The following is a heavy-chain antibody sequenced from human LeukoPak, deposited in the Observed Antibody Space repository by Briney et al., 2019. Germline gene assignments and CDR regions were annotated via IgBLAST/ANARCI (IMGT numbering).Heavy chain of an antibody. CDR1: GGSISSYY. Sequence: SSETLSLTCSVSGGSISSYYWSWIRQPAGKGLEWIGRIYPSGNTNYNPFLKSRVSMSVDTSQNQFSLKLNSLTAADTAVYYCARGYSARYNWFDPWGQGTLVTVST. CDR3: ARGYSARYNWFDP. D-gene: IGHD2-15*01. J-gene: IGHJ5*02. V-gene: IGHV4-4*07. CDR2: IYPSGNT.